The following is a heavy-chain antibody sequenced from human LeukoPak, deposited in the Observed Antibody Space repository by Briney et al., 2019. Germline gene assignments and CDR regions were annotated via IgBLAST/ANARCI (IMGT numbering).Heavy chain of an antibody. D-gene: IGHD4-17*01. Sequence: GASVKVSCKASGYTFTSYGISWVRQAPGQGREWMGWISAYNGNTNYAQKLQGRVTMSTDTSTSTAYMELKSLRSDDTAVYYCARDLMTTVTGFDYWGQGTLVTVSS. CDR3: ARDLMTTVTGFDY. V-gene: IGHV1-18*01. CDR2: ISAYNGNT. J-gene: IGHJ4*02. CDR1: GYTFTSYG.